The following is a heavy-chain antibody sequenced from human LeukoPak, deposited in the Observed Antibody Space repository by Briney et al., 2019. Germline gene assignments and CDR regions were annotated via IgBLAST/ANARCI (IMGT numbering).Heavy chain of an antibody. J-gene: IGHJ6*03. CDR1: GGSISSHY. V-gene: IGHV4-59*11. CDR2: IYYSGST. Sequence: SEILTLTCTASGGSISSHYWSWIRQPPGKGLGWIGYIYYSGSTNYNPSLKSRVTISVDTSKNQFSLKLSSVTAADTAVYYCARNTSAFWSGYALTYYYYYMDVWGKGTTVTVSS. D-gene: IGHD3-3*01. CDR3: ARNTSAFWSGYALTYYYYYMDV.